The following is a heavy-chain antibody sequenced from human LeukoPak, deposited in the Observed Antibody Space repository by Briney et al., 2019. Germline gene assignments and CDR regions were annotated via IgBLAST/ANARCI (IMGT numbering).Heavy chain of an antibody. Sequence: SQTLSLTCAISGDSVSSNSVTWNWIRQSPSRGLEWLGRTYYRSTWYNDYAVSVRGRITVNPDTSKNQFSLHLNSVTPEDTAVYYCARGRYCSSTSCHNWFDPWGQGTLVTVSS. CDR2: TYYRSTWYN. V-gene: IGHV6-1*01. D-gene: IGHD2-2*01. J-gene: IGHJ5*02. CDR3: ARGRYCSSTSCHNWFDP. CDR1: GDSVSSNSVT.